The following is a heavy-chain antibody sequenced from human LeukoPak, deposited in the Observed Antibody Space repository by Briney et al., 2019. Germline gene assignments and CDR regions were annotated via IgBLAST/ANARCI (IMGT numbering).Heavy chain of an antibody. CDR3: TTGLMTSPDY. Sequence: GGSLRLSCAASGFTFSSYGMNWVRQAPGKGLEWVLYISSSGSTIYYADSVKGRFTISRDNAKNSLYLQMNSLKTEDTAVYYCTTGLMTSPDYWGQGTLVTVSS. V-gene: IGHV3-48*03. D-gene: IGHD3-16*01. J-gene: IGHJ4*02. CDR1: GFTFSSYG. CDR2: ISSSGSTI.